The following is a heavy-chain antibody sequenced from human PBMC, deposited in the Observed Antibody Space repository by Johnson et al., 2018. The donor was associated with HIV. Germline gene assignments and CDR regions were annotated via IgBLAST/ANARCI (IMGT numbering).Heavy chain of an antibody. Sequence: VQLVASGGGLVQPGGSLRLSCAASGFTVSSNYMSWVRQAPGKGLEWVSVIYSGGSTYYADSVKGRFTISRDNSKNTLYLQMNSLRAEDTAVYYCARDLVVGDHSTPLTHAFDMWGQGTMVTVSS. D-gene: IGHD1-26*01. CDR1: GFTVSSNY. CDR2: IYSGGST. V-gene: IGHV3-66*01. CDR3: ARDLVVGDHSTPLTHAFDM. J-gene: IGHJ3*02.